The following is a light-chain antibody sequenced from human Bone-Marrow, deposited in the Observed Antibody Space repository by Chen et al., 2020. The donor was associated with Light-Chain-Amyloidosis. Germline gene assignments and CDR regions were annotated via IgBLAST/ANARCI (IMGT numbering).Light chain of an antibody. CDR2: GSS. CDR1: QTISSNY. V-gene: IGKV3-20*01. Sequence: ELVLTQPPGTLSFSTGAGPNLSCRSSQTISSNYLPWYQQKFGQAPRLLSYGSSSRATGIPDRFTGSGSGTDFTLTINRLEPEDFAMYYCQQYGTSPLTFGGGTKVEIK. J-gene: IGKJ4*01. CDR3: QQYGTSPLT.